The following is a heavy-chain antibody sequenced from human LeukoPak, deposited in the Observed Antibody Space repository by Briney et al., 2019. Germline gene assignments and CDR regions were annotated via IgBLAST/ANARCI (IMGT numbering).Heavy chain of an antibody. V-gene: IGHV4-4*02. CDR3: AREGGFYRPLDY. D-gene: IGHD3-3*01. Sequence: SQTLSLTCGVSGGSVINTNWWTWVRQPPGKGLEWIGEVHLDGRTNYNPSLESRLTMSVDVSENQVSLKLTSVTAADTAVYYCAREGGFYRPLDYSGQGTLVTVSS. CDR1: GGSVINTNW. J-gene: IGHJ4*02. CDR2: VHLDGRT.